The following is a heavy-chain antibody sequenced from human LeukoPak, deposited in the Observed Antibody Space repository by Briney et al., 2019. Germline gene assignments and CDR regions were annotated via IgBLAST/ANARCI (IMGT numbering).Heavy chain of an antibody. J-gene: IGHJ4*02. CDR3: TRTDSSSAIDY. CDR1: GGSISTYY. CDR2: IYYSGST. V-gene: IGHV4-59*01. D-gene: IGHD6-6*01. Sequence: SETLSLTCTVSGGSISTYYWSWIRQPLGKGLEWIGYIYYSGSTNYNPSLKSRVTISVDTSKNQFSLKLSSVTAADAAVYYCTRTDSSSAIDYWGQGTLVAVSS.